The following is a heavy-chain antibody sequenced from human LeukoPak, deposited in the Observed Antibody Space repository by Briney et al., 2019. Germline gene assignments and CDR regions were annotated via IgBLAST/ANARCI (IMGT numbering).Heavy chain of an antibody. V-gene: IGHV3-48*03. CDR1: GFTFSSYE. J-gene: IGHJ1*01. CDR3: ARDRDDYVWGSYFKH. Sequence: TGGSLRLSCAASGFTFSSYEMNWVRQAPGGGLGWGSYISGSGSTIYYADSVKGRFTISRDNAKNSLYLQMNSLRADDTAVYYCARDRDDYVWGSYFKHWGQGTLVTVSS. D-gene: IGHD3-16*01. CDR2: ISGSGSTI.